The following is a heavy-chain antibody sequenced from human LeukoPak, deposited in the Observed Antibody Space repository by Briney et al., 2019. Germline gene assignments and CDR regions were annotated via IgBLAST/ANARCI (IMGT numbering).Heavy chain of an antibody. CDR1: GGTFSSYA. CDR3: ARDLYDSSGYYV. J-gene: IGHJ4*02. Sequence: SVKVSCKASGGTFSSYAISWVRQAPGQGLEWMGGIIPIFGTANYAQKFQGRVTITADESSSTAYMELSSLRSEDTAVYYCARDLYDSSGYYVWGQGTLVTVSS. D-gene: IGHD3-22*01. CDR2: IIPIFGTA. V-gene: IGHV1-69*13.